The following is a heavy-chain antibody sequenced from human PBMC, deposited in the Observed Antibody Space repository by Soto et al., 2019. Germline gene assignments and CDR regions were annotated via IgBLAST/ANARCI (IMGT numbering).Heavy chain of an antibody. V-gene: IGHV1-18*01. D-gene: IGHD3-10*01. CDR2: ISAYNGDT. J-gene: IGHJ4*02. CDR3: ARDGFGSGSYFLYDY. Sequence: GASVKVSCKASGYTFTSYGISWVRQAPGQGLEWMGWISAYNGDTNYAQKLQGRVTMTTDTSTSTAYMELRSLRSDDTAVYYCARDGFGSGSYFLYDYWGQGNLVTVSS. CDR1: GYTFTSYG.